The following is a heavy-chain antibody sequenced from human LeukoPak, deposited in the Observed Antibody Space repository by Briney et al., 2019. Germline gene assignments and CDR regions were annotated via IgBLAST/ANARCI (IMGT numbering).Heavy chain of an antibody. CDR2: VGASYST. Sequence: GGSLRLSCAASGFTFSLYTMHWVRQAPGKGLEWVSAVGASYSTYYADSVKGRFTVSRDNSKNTLYLQMNSLRAEDTAVYYCAKVMLGHYYIDVWGKGTTVTISS. D-gene: IGHD7-27*01. J-gene: IGHJ6*03. CDR3: AKVMLGHYYIDV. CDR1: GFTFSLYT. V-gene: IGHV3-23*01.